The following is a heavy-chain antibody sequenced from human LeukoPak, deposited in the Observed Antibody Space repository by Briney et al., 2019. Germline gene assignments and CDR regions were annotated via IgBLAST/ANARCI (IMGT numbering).Heavy chain of an antibody. CDR1: GFTVSSNY. CDR3: ARDRRGYYGETY. D-gene: IGHD4-17*01. V-gene: IGHV3-53*01. Sequence: PGGSLRPSCAASGFTVSSNYMSWVRQAPGKGLEWVSVIYSGGSTYYADSVKGRFTISRDNSKNTLYLQMNSLRAEDTAVYYCARDRRGYYGETYWGQGTLVTVSS. J-gene: IGHJ4*02. CDR2: IYSGGST.